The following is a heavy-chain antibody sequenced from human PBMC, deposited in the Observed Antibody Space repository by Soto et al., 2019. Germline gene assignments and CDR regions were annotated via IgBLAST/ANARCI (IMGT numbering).Heavy chain of an antibody. V-gene: IGHV4-30-2*01. CDR3: ARGAYQYSIDY. CDR1: GDSMTSGDYS. Sequence: QLQLQESGSRLVKSSQTLSLACTVSGDSMTSGDYSWSWIRQPPGKGLEWLGYIYRTGNTHYSPSLKSRVSISQDRSKNQFPLELTSVTAADTAVYYCARGAYQYSIDYWGQGTLVTVSS. D-gene: IGHD2-2*01. J-gene: IGHJ4*02. CDR2: IYRTGNT.